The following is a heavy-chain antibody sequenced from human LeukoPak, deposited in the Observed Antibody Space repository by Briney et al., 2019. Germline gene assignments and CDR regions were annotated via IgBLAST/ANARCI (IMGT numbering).Heavy chain of an antibody. D-gene: IGHD3-3*01. CDR2: IRYDGDGSTI. J-gene: IGHJ4*02. Sequence: GGSLRLSCAASGFTFSRYAMHWVRQDPGKGLEWVAFIRYDGDGSTISYTGSVKGRFTISRDNSNNTLFLQMNSLREADTGVYFCAKDSAYDFWSGMTRQLDSWGQGTLVIASS. V-gene: IGHV3-30*02. CDR3: AKDSAYDFWSGMTRQLDS. CDR1: GFTFSRYA.